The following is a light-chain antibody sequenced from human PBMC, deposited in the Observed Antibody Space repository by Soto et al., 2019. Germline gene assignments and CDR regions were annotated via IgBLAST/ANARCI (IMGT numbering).Light chain of an antibody. CDR3: QQRSNWPRVT. CDR2: DVS. CDR1: QSVGSY. V-gene: IGKV3-11*01. J-gene: IGKJ4*01. Sequence: EIVLTQSPATLSLSPGERATLSCRASQSVGSYLAWYQQKPGQAPRLLIYDVSDRATGVPARFSGSGSGTDFTLTISSLETEEFAVYYCQQRSNWPRVTFGGGTKVEIK.